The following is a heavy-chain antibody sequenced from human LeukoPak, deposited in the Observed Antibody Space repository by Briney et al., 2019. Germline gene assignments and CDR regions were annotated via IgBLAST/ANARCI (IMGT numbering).Heavy chain of an antibody. J-gene: IGHJ6*02. CDR2: INPNSGGT. CDR1: GYTVTGYY. D-gene: IGHD4-17*01. CDR3: ARLQTSTDGDPRLDYYHGMDV. V-gene: IGHV1-2*04. Sequence: ASVKVSCKASGYTVTGYYMHWVRQAPGQGLEWMGWINPNSGGTNYAQKFQGWVTMTRDTSNSTAYMELSRLRSDDTAMYYCARLQTSTDGDPRLDYYHGMDVWGQGTTVTVSS.